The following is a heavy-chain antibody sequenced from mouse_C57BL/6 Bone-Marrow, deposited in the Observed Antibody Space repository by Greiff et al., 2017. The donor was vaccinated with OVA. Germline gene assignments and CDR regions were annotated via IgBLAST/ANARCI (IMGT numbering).Heavy chain of an antibody. J-gene: IGHJ2*01. CDR3: ARRLRLYFDY. CDR1: GYTFTSYW. D-gene: IGHD3-2*02. CDR2: IYPSDSET. Sequence: QVHVKQPGAELVRPGSSVKLSCKASGYTFTSYWMDWVKQRPGQGLEWIGNIYPSDSETHYNQKFKDKATLTVDKSSSTAYMQLSSLTSEDSAVYYCARRLRLYFDYWGQGTTLTVSS. V-gene: IGHV1-61*01.